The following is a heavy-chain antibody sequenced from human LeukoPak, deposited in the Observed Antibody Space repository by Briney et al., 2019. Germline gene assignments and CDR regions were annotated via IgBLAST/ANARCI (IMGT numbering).Heavy chain of an antibody. V-gene: IGHV4-59*01. Sequence: KPSETLSLTCTVSGGSISSYYWSWIRQPPGKGLEWIGYIYYSGSTNYSPSLKSRVTISVDTSKNQFSLKLSSVTAADTAVYYCARVMGVTAKYYFDYWGQGTLVTVSS. J-gene: IGHJ4*02. CDR1: GGSISSYY. CDR3: ARVMGVTAKYYFDY. D-gene: IGHD2-21*02. CDR2: IYYSGST.